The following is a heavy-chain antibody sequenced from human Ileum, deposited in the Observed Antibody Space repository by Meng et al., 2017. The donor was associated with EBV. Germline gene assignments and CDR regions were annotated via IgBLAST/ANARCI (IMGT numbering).Heavy chain of an antibody. CDR3: ARDWEGSWAVFDY. CDR2: INPNSGGT. V-gene: IGHV1-2*04. Sequence: QWQVAVAGAEVKKPGASVKVSCKASGYTFTGYYMNWVRQAPGQGLEWMGWINPNSGGTNYAQKFQGWVTMTRDTSISTAYMELSRLRSDDTAVYYCARDWEGSWAVFDYWGQGTLVTVSS. J-gene: IGHJ4*02. D-gene: IGHD6-13*01. CDR1: GYTFTGYY.